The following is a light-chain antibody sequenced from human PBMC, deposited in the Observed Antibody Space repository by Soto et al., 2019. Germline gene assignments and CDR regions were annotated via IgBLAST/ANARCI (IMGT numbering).Light chain of an antibody. CDR1: SSDVGGYNY. Sequence: QSVLTQPASVSGSPGQSITISCTGTSSDVGGYNYVSWYQHHPGKTPKLMIYDVSNRPSGVSNRFSGSKSGNTASLTISGLQAEDEADYYCSSHIISSTWVFGGGTKLTVL. V-gene: IGLV2-14*01. CDR3: SSHIISSTWV. J-gene: IGLJ3*02. CDR2: DVS.